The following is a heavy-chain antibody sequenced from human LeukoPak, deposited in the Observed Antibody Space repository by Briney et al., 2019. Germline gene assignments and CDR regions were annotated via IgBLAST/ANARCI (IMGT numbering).Heavy chain of an antibody. CDR1: GGTFSRYA. CDR3: AREFGEMATIYFDY. V-gene: IGHV1-69*01. D-gene: IGHD5-24*01. Sequence: ASVKVSCKASGGTFSRYAISWVRQAPDQGLEWMGGFIPMFGTANYAQKFQGRVTITADESTSTAYMELSSLRFEDTAVYYCAREFGEMATIYFDYWGQGTLVTVSS. CDR2: FIPMFGTA. J-gene: IGHJ4*02.